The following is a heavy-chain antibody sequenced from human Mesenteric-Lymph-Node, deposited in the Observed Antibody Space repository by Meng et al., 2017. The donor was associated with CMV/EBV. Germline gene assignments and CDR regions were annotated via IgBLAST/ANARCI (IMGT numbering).Heavy chain of an antibody. Sequence: GESLKISCAASGFTFSSYSMSWVRQAPGRGLEWISYISSGSTTTYYADYVKGRFTISRDNAKNSLYLQMNSLRAEDTAVYYCARRQTGGYYWGQGTLVTVSS. CDR3: ARRQTGGYY. D-gene: IGHD1-14*01. CDR1: GFTFSSYS. V-gene: IGHV3-48*04. J-gene: IGHJ4*02. CDR2: ISSGSTTT.